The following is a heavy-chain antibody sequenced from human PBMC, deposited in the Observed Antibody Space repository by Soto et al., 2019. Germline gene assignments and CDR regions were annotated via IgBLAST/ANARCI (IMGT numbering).Heavy chain of an antibody. D-gene: IGHD4-4*01. Sequence: SETLSLTCTVSGGSISSYYWSWIRQPPGKGLEWIGYIYYSGSTNYNPSLKSRVTISVDTSKNQFSLKLSSVTAADTAVYYCAGNSNNRYYYYYYMDVWGKGTTDTVSS. CDR2: IYYSGST. J-gene: IGHJ6*03. V-gene: IGHV4-59*01. CDR3: AGNSNNRYYYYYYMDV. CDR1: GGSISSYY.